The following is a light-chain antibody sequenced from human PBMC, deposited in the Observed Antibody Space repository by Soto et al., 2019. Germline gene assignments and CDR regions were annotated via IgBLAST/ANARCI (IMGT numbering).Light chain of an antibody. CDR3: MQGTHRPYT. Sequence: DVVMPQSPLSLLVTLGQPASSSCSSSQSLVYRDGHAYLTWLQQRPGQSPRRLIYKVSNRDSGGPARFSGSGSGTDDTLKISSVGAEDVGVYYCMQGTHRPYTCGQGTKLEFK. CDR1: QSLVYRDGHAY. V-gene: IGKV2-30*01. J-gene: IGKJ2*01. CDR2: KVS.